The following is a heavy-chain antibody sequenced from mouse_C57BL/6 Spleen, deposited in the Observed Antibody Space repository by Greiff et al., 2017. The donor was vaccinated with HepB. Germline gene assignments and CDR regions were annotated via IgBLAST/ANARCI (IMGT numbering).Heavy chain of an antibody. Sequence: QVQLKESGPGLVAPSQSLSITCTVSGFSLTSYGVHWVRQPPGKGLEWLVVIWSDGSTTYNSALKSRLSISKDNSKSQVFLKMNSLQTDDTAMYYCARLHGSRNYAMDYWGQGTSVTVSS. CDR2: IWSDGST. CDR3: ARLHGSRNYAMDY. CDR1: GFSLTSYG. J-gene: IGHJ4*01. V-gene: IGHV2-6*03. D-gene: IGHD1-1*01.